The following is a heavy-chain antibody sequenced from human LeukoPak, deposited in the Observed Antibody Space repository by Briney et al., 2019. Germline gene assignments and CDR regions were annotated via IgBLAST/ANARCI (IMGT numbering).Heavy chain of an antibody. CDR2: IIPIFGTA. D-gene: IGHD5-18*01. J-gene: IGHJ4*02. CDR1: GGTFSGYA. Sequence: SVKVSCKASGGTFSGYAISWVRQAPGQGLEWMGGIIPIFGTANYAQKFQGRVTITTDESTSTAYMELSSLRSEDTAVYYCARGAMEGGRLMDFDYWGQGTLVTVSS. CDR3: ARGAMEGGRLMDFDY. V-gene: IGHV1-69*05.